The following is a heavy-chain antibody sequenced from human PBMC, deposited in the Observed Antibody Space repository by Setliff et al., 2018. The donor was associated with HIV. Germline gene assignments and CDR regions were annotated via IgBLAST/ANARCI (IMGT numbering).Heavy chain of an antibody. CDR1: GGSIRSSGYS. CDR3: ARHGVIAAAGSNPDYFDY. D-gene: IGHD6-13*01. CDR2: ISQSGST. J-gene: IGHJ4*02. V-gene: IGHV4-30-2*01. Sequence: TLSLTCAVSGGSIRSSGYSWSWIQQPPGKGLEWIGYISQSGSTYYNPSLKSRVTISVDRSKNQFSLKLSSVTAADTAVYYCARHGVIAAAGSNPDYFDYWGQGTLVTVSS.